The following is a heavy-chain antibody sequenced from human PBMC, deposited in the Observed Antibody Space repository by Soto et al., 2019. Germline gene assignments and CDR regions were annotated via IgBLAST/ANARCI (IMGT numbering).Heavy chain of an antibody. Sequence: SETLSLTCDVSGDSITEVHYWGLIRQPPGKGLEWIGSIYHSGSTYYNPSLKSRVTISLDTSKNQFSLKLSSVTAADTAVYYCARDSGYYDSSGYYYYYGMDVWGQGTTVTVSS. CDR2: IYHSGST. D-gene: IGHD3-22*01. J-gene: IGHJ6*02. CDR3: ARDSGYYDSSGYYYYYGMDV. CDR1: GDSITEVHY. V-gene: IGHV4-38-2*02.